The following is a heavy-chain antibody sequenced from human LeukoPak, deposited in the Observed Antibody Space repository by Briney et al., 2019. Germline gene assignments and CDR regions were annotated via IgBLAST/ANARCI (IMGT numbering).Heavy chain of an antibody. D-gene: IGHD5-24*01. CDR3: ARTDGYSPNDAFDI. CDR1: GFTVSSNY. V-gene: IGHV3-23*01. CDR2: ISGSGGST. Sequence: GGSLRLSCAASGFTVSSNYFSWVRQAPGKGLEWVSGISGSGGSTYNADSVKGRFTISRGNSKNTLYLLMNSLRAEDTAVYYCARTDGYSPNDAFDIWGQGTMVTVSS. J-gene: IGHJ3*02.